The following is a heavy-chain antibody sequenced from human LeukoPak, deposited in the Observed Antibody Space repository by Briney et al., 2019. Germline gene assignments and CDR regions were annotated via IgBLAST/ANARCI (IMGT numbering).Heavy chain of an antibody. CDR1: GYIFTDYA. V-gene: IGHV1-3*01. CDR2: INAGNGKT. CDR3: ARARWTSTVTTYYLEF. J-gene: IGHJ4*02. Sequence: ASVMVSCKASGYIFTDYAIQWVRQAPGQGLEWMGWINAGNGKTKYSQKFQGRVTITRDTSASTAYMELSGLRSDDTAVYYCARARWTSTVTTYYLEFWGQGTLVTVSS. D-gene: IGHD4-17*01.